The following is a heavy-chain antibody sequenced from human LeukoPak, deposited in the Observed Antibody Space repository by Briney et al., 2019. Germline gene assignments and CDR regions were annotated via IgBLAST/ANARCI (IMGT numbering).Heavy chain of an antibody. Sequence: PSETLSLTCTVSGGSISSSFYYWGWIRQPPGKGLEWIGSIYYSGSTYYNPSLKSRVTISVDTSKNQFSLKLSSVTAADTAVYYCARDSRVAPFDYWGQGTLVTVSS. CDR3: ARDSRVAPFDY. CDR2: IYYSGST. CDR1: GGSISSSFYY. D-gene: IGHD2-15*01. J-gene: IGHJ4*02. V-gene: IGHV4-39*07.